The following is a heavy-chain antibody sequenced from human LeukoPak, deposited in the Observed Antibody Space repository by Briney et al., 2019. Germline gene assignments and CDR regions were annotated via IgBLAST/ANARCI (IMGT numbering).Heavy chain of an antibody. Sequence: GRSLRLSCAASGFTFDDYAMHWVRQAPGRGLEWVSGISWNSGSIGYADSVKGRFTISRDNAKNTLYLQMNSLRAEDTAVYYCAKGLSVFTVTDFDYWGQGTLVTVSS. J-gene: IGHJ4*02. V-gene: IGHV3-9*01. D-gene: IGHD4-17*01. CDR3: AKGLSVFTVTDFDY. CDR1: GFTFDDYA. CDR2: ISWNSGSI.